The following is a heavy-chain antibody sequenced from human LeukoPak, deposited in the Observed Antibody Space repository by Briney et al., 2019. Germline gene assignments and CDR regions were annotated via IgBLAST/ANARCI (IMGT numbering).Heavy chain of an antibody. CDR2: IWSDGSDK. CDR1: GFTFSNFG. V-gene: IGHV3-33*01. D-gene: IGHD1-26*01. J-gene: IGHJ4*02. CDR3: VRDLGGRSGH. Sequence: GRSLRLSCAASGFTFSNFGMHWVRQAPGKGLEWVAVIWSDGSDKYYVDSVKGRFTISRDNAKNTLYLQMNSLTAEDTAVYYCVRDLGGRSGHWGQGTLVTVSS.